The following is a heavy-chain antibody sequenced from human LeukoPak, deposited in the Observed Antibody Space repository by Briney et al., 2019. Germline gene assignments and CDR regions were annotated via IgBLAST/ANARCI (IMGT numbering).Heavy chain of an antibody. CDR3: ARELPFDY. D-gene: IGHD2-21*02. CDR2: INSDGSTT. J-gene: IGHJ4*02. CDR1: GFTFSTNW. V-gene: IGHV3-74*01. Sequence: GGPLRLSCAASGFTFSTNWMHWVRQAPGKGLVWVSRINSDGSTTTYADFVKGRFTISRDNAKNTLYLQMNSLRAEDTAVYYCARELPFDYWGQGTLVTVSS.